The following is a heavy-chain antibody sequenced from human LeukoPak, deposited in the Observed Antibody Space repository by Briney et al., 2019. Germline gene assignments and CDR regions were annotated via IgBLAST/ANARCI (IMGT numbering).Heavy chain of an antibody. Sequence: SETLSLTCTVSGGSISSYYWSWIRQPPGKGLEWIGYIYYGGSTNYNPSLKSRVTISVDTSKNQFSLKLTSVTAADTAVYYCARGRWLQFGTWGQGTLVTVSS. CDR2: IYYGGST. CDR1: GGSISSYY. V-gene: IGHV4-59*01. D-gene: IGHD5-24*01. J-gene: IGHJ5*02. CDR3: ARGRWLQFGT.